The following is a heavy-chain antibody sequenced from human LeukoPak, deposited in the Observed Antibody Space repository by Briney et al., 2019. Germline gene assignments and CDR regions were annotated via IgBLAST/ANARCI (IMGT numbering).Heavy chain of an antibody. CDR2: INPNSGGT. V-gene: IGHV1-2*02. CDR1: GYTLTGYY. D-gene: IGHD6-13*01. J-gene: IGHJ6*03. CDR3: ARAGYSSSSHYYYMDV. Sequence: ASVKVSCKASGYTLTGYYMHWVRQTPGQGLEWIGWINPNSGGTNYAQKFQGRVTMTRDTSISTAYMELSRLRSDDTAVYYCARAGYSSSSHYYYMDVWGKGTPVTVSS.